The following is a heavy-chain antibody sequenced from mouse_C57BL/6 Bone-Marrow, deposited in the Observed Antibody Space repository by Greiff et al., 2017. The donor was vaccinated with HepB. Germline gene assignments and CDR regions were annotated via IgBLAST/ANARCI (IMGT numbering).Heavy chain of an antibody. CDR3: ARSGNYYGSSFYVDY. CDR2: IYPGDGDT. D-gene: IGHD1-1*01. CDR1: GYAFSFSW. Sequence: QVQLQQSGPELVKPGASVKISCKASGYAFSFSWMNWVQQRPGKGLEWIGRIYPGDGDTNYNGKFKGKATLTADKSSSTAYMQLSSLTSEDSAVYFCARSGNYYGSSFYVDYWGQGTTLTVSS. J-gene: IGHJ2*01. V-gene: IGHV1-82*01.